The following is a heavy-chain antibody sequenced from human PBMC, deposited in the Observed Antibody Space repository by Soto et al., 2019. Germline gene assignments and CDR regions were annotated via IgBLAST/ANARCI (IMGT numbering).Heavy chain of an antibody. CDR3: ARQGFGQLHGLVDV. CDR1: GGSISSYY. CDR2: IYYSGST. Sequence: SETLSLTCTVSGGSISSYYWSWIRQPPGKGLEWIGYIYYSGSTNYNPSLKSRVTISVDTSKNQFSLKLSSVTAADTAVYYCARQGFGQLHGLVDVWGPGTTVTV. D-gene: IGHD3-10*01. V-gene: IGHV4-59*01. J-gene: IGHJ6*02.